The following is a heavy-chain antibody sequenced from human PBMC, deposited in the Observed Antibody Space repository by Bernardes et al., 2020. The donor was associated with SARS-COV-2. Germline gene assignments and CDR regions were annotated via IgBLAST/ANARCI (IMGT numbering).Heavy chain of an antibody. CDR3: TTGTLRLRLGEFYKN. CDR1: GYSLNELA. D-gene: IGHD3-16*01. CDR2: FDPKDGET. Sequence: ASVKVSCEVSGYSLNELAMHWVRQSPGKGLEWMGGFDPKDGETRYGQKFRGRVTMTEDTITDTAYMELSSLRYEDTAVYYCTTGTLRLRLGEFYKNWGQGTLVSVSS. V-gene: IGHV1-24*01. J-gene: IGHJ4*02.